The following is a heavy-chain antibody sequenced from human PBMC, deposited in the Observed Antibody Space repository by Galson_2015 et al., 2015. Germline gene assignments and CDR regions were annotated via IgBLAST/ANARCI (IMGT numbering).Heavy chain of an antibody. Sequence: SLRLSCAASDFTVSSNYMSWVRQAPGKGLEWVSVIYSSGSTYYADSVKGRFTISRDNSKNMVFLQMNSLRTEDTAVYYCARAVAARSAFDIWGRGTMVTVPP. J-gene: IGHJ3*02. CDR1: DFTVSSNY. CDR2: IYSSGST. D-gene: IGHD6-6*01. CDR3: ARAVAARSAFDI. V-gene: IGHV3-53*01.